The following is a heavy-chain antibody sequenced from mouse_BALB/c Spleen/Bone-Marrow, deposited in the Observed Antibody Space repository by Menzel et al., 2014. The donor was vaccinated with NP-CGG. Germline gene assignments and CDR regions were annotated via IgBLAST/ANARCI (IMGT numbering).Heavy chain of an antibody. D-gene: IGHD2-3*01. CDR1: GFNIKDTY. V-gene: IGHV14-3*02. CDR3: ARSLYDGYFSWFAY. CDR2: IDPANGNT. J-gene: IGHJ3*01. Sequence: VQLQQSGAELVKPGASVKLSCTASGFNIKDTYMHWVKQRPEQGLEWIGRIDPANGNTKYDPKFQGKATITADTSSNTAYLQLSSLTSEDTAVYYCARSLYDGYFSWFAYWGQGTLATVSA.